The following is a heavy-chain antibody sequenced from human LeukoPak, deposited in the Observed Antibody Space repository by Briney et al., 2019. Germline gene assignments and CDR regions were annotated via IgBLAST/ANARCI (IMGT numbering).Heavy chain of an antibody. D-gene: IGHD2-21*02. CDR1: GFTFSSYG. CDR2: ISYDGSNK. CDR3: AKVCDPSSGYIVVVTALWYGMDV. V-gene: IGHV3-30*18. Sequence: GRSLRLSCAASGFTFSSYGMHWVRQAPGKGLEWVAVISYDGSNKYYADSVKGRFTISRDNSKNTLYLQMNSLRAEDTAVYHCAKVCDPSSGYIVVVTALWYGMDVWGQGTTVTVSS. J-gene: IGHJ6*02.